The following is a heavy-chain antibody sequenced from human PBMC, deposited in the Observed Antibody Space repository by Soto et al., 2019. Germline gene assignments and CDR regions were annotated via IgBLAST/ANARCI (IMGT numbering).Heavy chain of an antibody. CDR3: ASAASRWYPYVFDA. CDR2: ITPYYNTL. D-gene: IGHD6-13*01. J-gene: IGHJ4*02. V-gene: IGHV1-69*01. Sequence: QAQVVQSGAEVRKPGSSVKLSCKASEGTFNSYAIAWVRQAPGQGLEWMGGITPYYNTLNYAQKFQDRVTITADDSTNTVDMELSSLRSDDTAVYFCASAASRWYPYVFDAWAQGTLVTVSS. CDR1: EGTFNSYA.